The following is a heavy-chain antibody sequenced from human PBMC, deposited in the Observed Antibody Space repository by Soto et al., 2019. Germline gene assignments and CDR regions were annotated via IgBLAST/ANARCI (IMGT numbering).Heavy chain of an antibody. V-gene: IGHV1-8*01. D-gene: IGHD4-17*01. CDR1: GYTFTSYD. CDR2: MNPISGDT. J-gene: IGHJ6*02. Sequence: QVHLVQSGAEAKKPGASVKVSCKASGYTFTSYDINWVRQATGQGLEWMGRMNPISGDTGYAQKFQGRVTMTRNTAISTAYMELSSLRSEDTAVYYCARSYGGNGEDVWDQGTTVIVSS. CDR3: ARSYGGNGEDV.